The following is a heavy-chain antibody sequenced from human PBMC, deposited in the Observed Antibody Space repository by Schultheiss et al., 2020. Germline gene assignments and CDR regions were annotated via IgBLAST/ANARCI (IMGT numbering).Heavy chain of an antibody. CDR1: GGSFSGYY. CDR2: IYYSGST. V-gene: IGHV4-34*10. CDR3: AKDSSSTGGNWFDP. J-gene: IGHJ5*02. Sequence: SETLSLTCAVYGGSFSGYYWSWIRQPPGKGLEWIGSIYYSGSTNYNPSLKSRITMSVDTSKNQFYLKLSSVTAADTAVYYCAKDSSSTGGNWFDPWGQGTLVTVSS. D-gene: IGHD2-2*01.